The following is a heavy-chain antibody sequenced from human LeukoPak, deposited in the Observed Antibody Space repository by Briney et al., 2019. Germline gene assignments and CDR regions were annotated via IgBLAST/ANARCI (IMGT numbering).Heavy chain of an antibody. V-gene: IGHV3-23*01. CDR2: ISGSGGST. D-gene: IGHD4-17*01. CDR3: AKSWDGDYYYYGMDV. Sequence: GGSLRLSCAASGFTFSSYAMSWVRQAPGKGLEWVSAISGSGGSTYYADSVKGRFTTSRDNSKNTLYLQMNSLRAEDTAVYYCAKSWDGDYYYYGMDVWGQGTTVTVSS. J-gene: IGHJ6*02. CDR1: GFTFSSYA.